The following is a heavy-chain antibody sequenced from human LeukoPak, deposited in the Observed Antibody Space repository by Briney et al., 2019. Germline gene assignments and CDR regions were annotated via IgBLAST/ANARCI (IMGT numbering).Heavy chain of an antibody. Sequence: GESLNISCKGSGYSFATYWIAWVRQMPGKGLEWMGIIYPGDSDTRYSPSFQGQVTISADKSISTAYLQWSSLKASDTAVYYCARRSPSAEYFQHWGPGTLVTVSS. CDR3: ARRSPSAEYFQH. CDR1: GYSFATYW. V-gene: IGHV5-51*01. J-gene: IGHJ1*01. CDR2: IYPGDSDT.